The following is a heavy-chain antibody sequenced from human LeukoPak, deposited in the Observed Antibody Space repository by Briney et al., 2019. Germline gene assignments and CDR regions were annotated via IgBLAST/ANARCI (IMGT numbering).Heavy chain of an antibody. J-gene: IGHJ4*02. CDR2: INHSGST. V-gene: IGHV4-34*01. Sequence: SETLSLTRAVYGGSFSGYYWSGLRQPPGKGLEWIGEINHSGSTNYNPSLKSRVTISVDTSKYQFSLKLSSVTAADTAVYYCARGRRMYIAAAPQVPLDYGDRGTLVTVSS. CDR1: GGSFSGYY. D-gene: IGHD6-13*01. CDR3: ARGRRMYIAAAPQVPLDY.